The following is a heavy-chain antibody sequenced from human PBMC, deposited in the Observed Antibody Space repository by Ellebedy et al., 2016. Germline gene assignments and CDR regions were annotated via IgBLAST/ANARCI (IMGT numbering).Heavy chain of an antibody. V-gene: IGHV3-21*01. CDR1: GFTFSAFW. CDR3: ARDSGYDWLVDC. Sequence: GGSLRLXCRASGFTFSAFWLHWVRQVPGKGLVWVSAISSSSGHTVYADSVRGRFTISRDNAKNSLYLQMSSLRAEDTAVYYCARDSGYDWLVDCWGQGTLVTVSS. J-gene: IGHJ4*02. D-gene: IGHD5-12*01. CDR2: ISSSSGHT.